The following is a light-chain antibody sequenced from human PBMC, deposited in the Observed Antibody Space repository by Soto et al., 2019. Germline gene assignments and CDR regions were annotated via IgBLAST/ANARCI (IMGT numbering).Light chain of an antibody. CDR1: QSLLDSDGYKY. CDR2: MGS. J-gene: IGKJ2*01. CDR3: MQALQTGYT. V-gene: IGKV2-28*01. Sequence: DIVMTQSPISLPVSPGEPASISCRSSQSLLDSDGYKYLDWYLQKPVQSPQLLIYMGSNRATGVPDRFSGSGSGTDFTLKISRVEAEEVGVYYCMQALQTGYTFGQGTRLEIK.